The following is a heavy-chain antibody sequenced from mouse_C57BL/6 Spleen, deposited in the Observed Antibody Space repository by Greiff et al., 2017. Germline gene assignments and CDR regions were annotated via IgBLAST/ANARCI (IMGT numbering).Heavy chain of an antibody. CDR3: ARMDYRPFDY. CDR2: INPNNGGT. Sequence: VQLQQSGPELVKPGASVKISCKASGYTFTDYYMNWVKQSHGKSLEWIGDINPNNGGTSYNQKFKGKATLTVDKSSSTAYMELRSLTSEDSAVYYCARMDYRPFDYWGQGTTLTVSS. V-gene: IGHV1-26*01. CDR1: GYTFTDYY. D-gene: IGHD2-12*01. J-gene: IGHJ2*01.